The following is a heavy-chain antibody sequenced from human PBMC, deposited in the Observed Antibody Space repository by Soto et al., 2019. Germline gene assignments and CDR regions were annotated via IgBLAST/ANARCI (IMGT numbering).Heavy chain of an antibody. D-gene: IGHD2-2*01. CDR3: AKDPYASPGATGPYGMDV. Sequence: GGALRLSCAASGFTFSCYAMSWVRPAPGKGLEWVSAISTSGAYTYYADSVKGRFTISRDNSKNTLYLQLNSPRAEDTAVYYCAKDPYASPGATGPYGMDVWGQGTTVTVSS. J-gene: IGHJ6*02. CDR2: ISTSGAYT. V-gene: IGHV3-23*01. CDR1: GFTFSCYA.